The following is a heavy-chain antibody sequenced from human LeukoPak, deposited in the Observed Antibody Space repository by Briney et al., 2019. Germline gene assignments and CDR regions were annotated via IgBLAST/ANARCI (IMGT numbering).Heavy chain of an antibody. CDR3: ARDLSAAYDF. Sequence: PGGSLRLSCAASGFTFRNYVIHWVRQAPGKGLEWVARLVYDGIINYGDFAKGRFTISRDNSKSALYLEMNSLRVEDSGIYYCARDLSAAYDFWGQGVVVTVSS. V-gene: IGHV3-33*08. J-gene: IGHJ4*02. D-gene: IGHD2-21*01. CDR2: LVYDGII. CDR1: GFTFRNYV.